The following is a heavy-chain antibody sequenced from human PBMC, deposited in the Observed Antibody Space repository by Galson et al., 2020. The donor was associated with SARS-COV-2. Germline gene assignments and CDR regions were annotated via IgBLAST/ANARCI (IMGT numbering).Heavy chain of an antibody. J-gene: IGHJ4*02. D-gene: IGHD1-26*01. V-gene: IGHV4-38-2*02. CDR2: IYHSGST. CDR1: GYSISSGFY. Sequence: SETLLLTCAVSGYSISSGFYWGWIRQPPGKGLEWIGSIYHSGSTYYNPSLKSRVTISVDTSKNQFSLKLSSVTAADTAVYYCAREGNEGGTYSYWGQGTLVTVSP. CDR3: AREGNEGGTYSY.